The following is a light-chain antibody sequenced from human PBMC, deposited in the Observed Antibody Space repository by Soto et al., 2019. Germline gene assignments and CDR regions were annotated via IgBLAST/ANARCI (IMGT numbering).Light chain of an antibody. Sequence: EVVMTQSPVTLSVYPGERVTLSCRASQSVTSNLAWYQQKPGQAPRLLLYGASTRATGIPARFSGSGSGTEFTLTISSLQSEDFAVYYCQQYNDWPRTFGQGTKVAIK. J-gene: IGKJ1*01. CDR3: QQYNDWPRT. CDR1: QSVTSN. V-gene: IGKV3-15*01. CDR2: GAS.